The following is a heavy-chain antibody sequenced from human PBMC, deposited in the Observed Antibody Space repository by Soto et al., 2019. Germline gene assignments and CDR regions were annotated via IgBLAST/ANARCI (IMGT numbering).Heavy chain of an antibody. CDR2: ISSSGSTI. Sequence: GGSLRLSCAASGFTFSDYYMSWIRQAPGKGLEWVSYISSSGSTIYYADSVKGRLTISRDNAKNSLYLQMNSLRAEDTAVYYCARGLTRAAVPFHYYYGMDVWGQGTTVTVSS. D-gene: IGHD6-13*01. V-gene: IGHV3-11*01. CDR1: GFTFSDYY. J-gene: IGHJ6*02. CDR3: ARGLTRAAVPFHYYYGMDV.